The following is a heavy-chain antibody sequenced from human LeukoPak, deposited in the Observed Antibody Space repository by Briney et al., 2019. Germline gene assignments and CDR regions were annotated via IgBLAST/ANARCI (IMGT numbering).Heavy chain of an antibody. Sequence: GGSLRLSCAASGFTFSSYAMSWVRQAPGKGLEWVSAISGSGGSTYYADSVKGRFTISRDNSKNTLYLQMNSLRAEDTAVYYCARDHRWGQEWELRAFDIWGQGTMVTVSS. V-gene: IGHV3-23*01. CDR3: ARDHRWGQEWELRAFDI. D-gene: IGHD1-26*01. CDR2: ISGSGGST. CDR1: GFTFSSYA. J-gene: IGHJ3*02.